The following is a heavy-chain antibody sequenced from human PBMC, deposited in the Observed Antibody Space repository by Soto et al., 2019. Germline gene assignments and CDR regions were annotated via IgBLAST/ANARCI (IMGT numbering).Heavy chain of an antibody. V-gene: IGHV3-30-3*01. CDR3: ARGWDGQYYDILTGPFDY. J-gene: IGHJ4*02. CDR2: ISYDGSNK. CDR1: GFTFSSYA. D-gene: IGHD3-9*01. Sequence: GGSLRLSCAASGFTFSSYAMHWVRQAPGKGLEWVAVISYDGSNKYYADSVKGRFTISRDNSKNTLYLQMNSLRAEDTAVYYCARGWDGQYYDILTGPFDYWGQGTLVTVSS.